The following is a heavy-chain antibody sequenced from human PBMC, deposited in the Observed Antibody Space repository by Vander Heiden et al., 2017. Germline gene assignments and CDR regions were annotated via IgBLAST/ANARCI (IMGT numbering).Heavy chain of an antibody. Sequence: EVQLVESGGGLVKPGGSLRLYCAASGFTFSSYSMNGVRQATGKGLELFSSMSSSSSYIYYADSVKGRFTISRDNAKNSLYLQMNSLRAEDTAVYYCARGPPGDAFDIWGQGTMVTVSS. J-gene: IGHJ3*02. V-gene: IGHV3-21*01. CDR2: MSSSSSYI. CDR3: ARGPPGDAFDI. CDR1: GFTFSSYS.